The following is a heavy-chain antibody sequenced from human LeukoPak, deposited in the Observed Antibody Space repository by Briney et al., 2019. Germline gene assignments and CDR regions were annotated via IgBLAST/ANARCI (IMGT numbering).Heavy chain of an antibody. J-gene: IGHJ3*02. CDR1: GFTFSSYA. Sequence: GRSLRLSCAASGFTFSSYAIHWVRQAPGKGLEWVAVISYDGSNKYYTDSVKGRFTISRDNSKNTLYLQMNSLRAEDTAVYYCVRWELLDAFDIWGQGTMVTVSS. V-gene: IGHV3-30*04. CDR2: ISYDGSNK. D-gene: IGHD1-26*01. CDR3: VRWELLDAFDI.